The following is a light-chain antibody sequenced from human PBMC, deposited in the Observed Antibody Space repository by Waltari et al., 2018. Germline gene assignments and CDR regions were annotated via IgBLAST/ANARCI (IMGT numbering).Light chain of an antibody. CDR2: AAS. CDR3: QQSHSTPRT. CDR1: QTISTY. J-gene: IGKJ1*01. V-gene: IGKV1-39*01. Sequence: DIQMTQSPSSLSASVGDRVTIPCRASQTISTYLNWYPQKPGKAPKLLIYAASTLQSGVPSTFSGSGSGTDFTLTISSLRREDFATYYCQQSHSTPRTFGQGTKVEIK.